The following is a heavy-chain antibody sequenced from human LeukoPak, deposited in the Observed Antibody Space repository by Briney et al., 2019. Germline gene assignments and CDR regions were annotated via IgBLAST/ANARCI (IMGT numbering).Heavy chain of an antibody. CDR1: GFIFSDYN. J-gene: IGHJ4*02. CDR3: AREPPGNYDSSGYYYAYFDC. D-gene: IGHD3-22*01. CDR2: ISSGSSTI. V-gene: IGHV3-48*02. Sequence: GGSLRLSCAASGFIFSDYNMNWVRQAPGKGLEWVSYISSGSSTIYYADSVKGRFTISRDYAKNSLYLQMNSLTDEDTAVYYCAREPPGNYDSSGYYYAYFDCWGQGTLVTVSS.